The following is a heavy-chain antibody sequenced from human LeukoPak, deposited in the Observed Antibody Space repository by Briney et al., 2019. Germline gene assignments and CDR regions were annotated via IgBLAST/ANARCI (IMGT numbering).Heavy chain of an antibody. V-gene: IGHV1-69*13. CDR1: GGTFSSYA. CDR2: IIPIFGTA. CDR3: ARDRRWELLTDDAFDI. Sequence: SVKVSCKASGGTFSSYAISWVRQAPGQGLEWMGGIIPIFGTANYAQKFQGRVTITADESTSTAYMELSSLRSEDTAVYYCARDRRWELLTDDAFDIWGQGTMVTVSS. D-gene: IGHD1-26*01. J-gene: IGHJ3*02.